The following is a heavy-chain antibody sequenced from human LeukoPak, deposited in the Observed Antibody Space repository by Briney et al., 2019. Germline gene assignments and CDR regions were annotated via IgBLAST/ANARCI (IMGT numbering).Heavy chain of an antibody. J-gene: IGHJ4*02. Sequence: GSLRLSCAASGFSFSAYGVHWVRQAPGKGLEWVAVIWYDGSSKDYADSVKGRFTFSRDNSKNTLYLQMNSLRAEDTAVYYCARTGFYCSSTSCFDYWGQGTLVTVSS. D-gene: IGHD2-2*01. V-gene: IGHV3-33*01. CDR1: GFSFSAYG. CDR2: IWYDGSSK. CDR3: ARTGFYCSSTSCFDY.